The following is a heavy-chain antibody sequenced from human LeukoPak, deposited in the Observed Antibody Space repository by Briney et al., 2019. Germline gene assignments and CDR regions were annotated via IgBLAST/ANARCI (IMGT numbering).Heavy chain of an antibody. D-gene: IGHD6-19*01. J-gene: IGHJ4*02. CDR1: GGTFSSYA. Sequence: SVNVSCKASGGTFSSYAISWVRQAPGQGLEWMGGIIPIFGTANYAQKFQGRVTITADESTSTAYMELSSLRSEDTAVYYCARGEEWLVHSAIDYWGQGTLATVSS. CDR3: ARGEEWLVHSAIDY. CDR2: IIPIFGTA. V-gene: IGHV1-69*01.